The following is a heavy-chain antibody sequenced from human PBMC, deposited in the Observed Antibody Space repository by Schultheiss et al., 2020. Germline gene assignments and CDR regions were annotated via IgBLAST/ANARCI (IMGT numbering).Heavy chain of an antibody. V-gene: IGHV3-30*18. CDR2: ISYDGSNK. D-gene: IGHD2-8*01. J-gene: IGHJ6*02. CDR3: AKDLRPYDYYYGMDV. Sequence: GESLKISCAASGFTFSSYAMSWVRQAPGKGLEWVAVISYDGSNKYYADSVKGRFTISRDNSKNTLYLQMNSLRAEDTAVYYCAKDLRPYDYYYGMDVWGQGTTVTVSS. CDR1: GFTFSSYA.